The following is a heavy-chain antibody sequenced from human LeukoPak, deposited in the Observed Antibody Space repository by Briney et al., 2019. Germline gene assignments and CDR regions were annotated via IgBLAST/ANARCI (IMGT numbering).Heavy chain of an antibody. CDR2: ISYDGSNK. D-gene: IGHD5-18*01. Sequence: GGSLRLSCAASGFTFSSYGMRWVRQAPGKGLEWVAVISYDGSNKYYADSVKGRFTISRDNSKNTLHLQMNSLRAEDTAVYYCAKWNVDTAMVRGFDYWGQGTLVTVSS. CDR3: AKWNVDTAMVRGFDY. CDR1: GFTFSSYG. J-gene: IGHJ4*02. V-gene: IGHV3-30*18.